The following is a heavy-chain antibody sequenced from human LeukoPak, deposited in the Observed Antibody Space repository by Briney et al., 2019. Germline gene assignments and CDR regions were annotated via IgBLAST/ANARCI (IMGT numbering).Heavy chain of an antibody. D-gene: IGHD2-2*01. V-gene: IGHV7-4-1*02. CDR2: INTNTGNP. J-gene: IGHJ5*02. CDR1: VYTFTSYA. CDR3: ARYGDWDCSSTSCYWRGFVP. Sequence: ASVKVSCKACVYTFTSYAMNWERQPPGQGLEWMGWINTNTGNPTYAQGFTGRFVFSCDTSVSTAYLQISSLKAEDTAVCHCARYGDWDCSSTSCYWRGFVPWGQGALVTVSS.